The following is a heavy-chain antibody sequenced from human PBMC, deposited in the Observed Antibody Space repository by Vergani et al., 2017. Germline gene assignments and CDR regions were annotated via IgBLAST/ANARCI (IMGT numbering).Heavy chain of an antibody. CDR3: AKSDNWNDVDS. V-gene: IGHV3-43D*04. CDR1: GFSFNSYW. CDR2: INWDGETT. D-gene: IGHD1-20*01. Sequence: DVHLAESGGGFFQPGGSLRLSCSASGFSFNSYWMHWVRQVPGKGLLWVSLINWDGETTYYAESVEGRFIISRDNAKESLYLQMNSLRVEDTALYYCAKSDNWNDVDSWGQGTLVTVSS. J-gene: IGHJ4*02.